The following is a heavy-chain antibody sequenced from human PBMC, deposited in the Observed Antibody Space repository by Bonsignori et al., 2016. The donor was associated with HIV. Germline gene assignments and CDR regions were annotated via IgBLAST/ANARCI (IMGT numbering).Heavy chain of an antibody. D-gene: IGHD6-19*01. J-gene: IGHJ4*02. CDR1: GYTFTGYY. Sequence: ASVKVSCKASGYTFTGYYMHWVRQAPGQGLEWMGWINPNSGGTNYAQKFQGRVTMTRDTSISTAYMELSRLRSDDTAVYYCAILKVIAVAGASIDYWGQGTLVTVSS. CDR2: INPNSGGT. CDR3: AILKVIAVAGASIDY. V-gene: IGHV1-2*02.